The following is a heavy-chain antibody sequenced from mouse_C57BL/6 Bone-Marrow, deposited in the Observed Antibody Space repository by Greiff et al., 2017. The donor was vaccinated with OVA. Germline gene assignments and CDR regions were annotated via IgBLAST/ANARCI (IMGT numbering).Heavy chain of an antibody. CDR1: GYTFTDYY. D-gene: IGHD1-1*01. V-gene: IGHV1-26*01. CDR3: ARLGSPDY. Sequence: EVKLMESGPELVKPGASVKISCKASGYTFTDYYMNWVKQSHGKSLEWIGDINPNNGGTSYNQKFKGKATLTVDKSSSTAYMELRSLTSEDSAVYYCARLGSPDYWGQGTTLTVSS. CDR2: INPNNGGT. J-gene: IGHJ2*01.